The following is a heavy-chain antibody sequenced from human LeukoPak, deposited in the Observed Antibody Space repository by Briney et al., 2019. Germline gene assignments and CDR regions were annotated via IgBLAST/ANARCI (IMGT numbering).Heavy chain of an antibody. D-gene: IGHD5-24*01. Sequence: GGSLRLSCAASGFTFDDCAMHWVRQAPGKGLEWVSLISWDGSSTYYADSVKGRFTISRDNSKNSLYLQMNSLRAEDTALYYCAKEAFGRDGYNYFDYWGQGTLVTVSS. CDR2: ISWDGSST. J-gene: IGHJ4*02. CDR1: GFTFDDCA. CDR3: AKEAFGRDGYNYFDY. V-gene: IGHV3-43D*03.